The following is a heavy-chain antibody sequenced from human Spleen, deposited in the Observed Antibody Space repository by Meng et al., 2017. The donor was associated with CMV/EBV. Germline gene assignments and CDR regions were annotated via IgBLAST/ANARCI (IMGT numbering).Heavy chain of an antibody. V-gene: IGHV4-34*09. CDR2: INDSGST. CDR1: GGSFSGYY. CDR3: ARGESSSWYGDYYYGMDV. Sequence: SETLSLTCAVYGGSFSGYYWSWIRQPPGKGLEWIGEINDSGSTNYNPSLESRVTISVDTSKNQFSLKLSSVTAADTAVYYCARGESSSWYGDYYYGMDVWGQGTTVTVSS. D-gene: IGHD6-13*01. J-gene: IGHJ6*02.